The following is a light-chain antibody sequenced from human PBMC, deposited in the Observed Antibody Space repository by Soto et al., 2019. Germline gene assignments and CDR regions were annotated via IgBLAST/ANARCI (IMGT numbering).Light chain of an antibody. Sequence: QSVLTQPASVSGSPGQSITISCTGTSSDVGGYNYVSWYQHHPGEAPKLIIYDVSNRPSGVSNRFSGSKSGNTASLTISGLQAEDEADYYCSSYTVSSTVLFGGGTKGTVL. CDR1: SSDVGGYNY. J-gene: IGLJ2*01. V-gene: IGLV2-14*01. CDR2: DVS. CDR3: SSYTVSSTVL.